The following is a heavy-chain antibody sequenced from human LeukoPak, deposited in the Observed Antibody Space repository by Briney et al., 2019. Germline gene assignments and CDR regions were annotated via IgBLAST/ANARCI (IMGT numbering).Heavy chain of an antibody. V-gene: IGHV4-59*08. CDR2: IYYSGST. J-gene: IGHJ1*01. D-gene: IGHD6-13*01. CDR3: ASAYSSSWYNEHEYFQH. Sequence: SETLSLTCTVSGGSISSYYWSWIRQPPGKGLEWIGYIYYSGSTNYNPSLKSRVTISVGTSKNQFSLKLSSVTAADTAVYYCASAYSSSWYNEHEYFQHWGQGTLVTLSS. CDR1: GGSISSYY.